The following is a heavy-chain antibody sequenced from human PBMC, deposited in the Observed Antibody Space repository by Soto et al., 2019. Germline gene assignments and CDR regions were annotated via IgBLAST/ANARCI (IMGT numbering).Heavy chain of an antibody. D-gene: IGHD5-12*01. CDR2: NYYSGTT. V-gene: IGHV4-4*02. Sequence: SETLSLTCAVSGGSISSSNWWSWVRQPPGKGLEWIGYNYYSGTTNYNPSLKSRVTISVDPSKNQFFLRLTSVTAPDTAVYYCVTEAYIGYGHAIDHWGPGPLVTVSS. J-gene: IGHJ4*02. CDR3: VTEAYIGYGHAIDH. CDR1: GGSISSSNW.